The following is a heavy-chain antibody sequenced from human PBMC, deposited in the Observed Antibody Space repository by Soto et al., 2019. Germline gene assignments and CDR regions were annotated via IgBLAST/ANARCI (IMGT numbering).Heavy chain of an antibody. CDR3: AKVSRFPGGLRSLF. V-gene: IGHV3-23*01. CDR1: GFTFSTYA. D-gene: IGHD3-10*01. Sequence: EVQLLESGGTLVQLGGSLRLSCAASGFTFSTYAMNWVRQAPGKGLEWVTYVSGSSGGSTYYADSAKGRFTISRDNSKNTLFLQMNSLRVEDTAVYYCAKVSRFPGGLRSLFWCQGSLVTVSS. CDR2: VSGSSGGST. J-gene: IGHJ4*02.